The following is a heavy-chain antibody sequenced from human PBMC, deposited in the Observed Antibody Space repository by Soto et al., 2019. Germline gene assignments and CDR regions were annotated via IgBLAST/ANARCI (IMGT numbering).Heavy chain of an antibody. CDR2: IKSKINGGTT. CDR1: GFTFSNAW. CDR3: STDAEHYGLKGFGY. J-gene: IGHJ4*02. V-gene: IGHV3-15*07. D-gene: IGHD3-10*01. Sequence: EVQLVESGGGLVKPGGSLRLSCAASGFTFSNAWMNWVRQAPGKGLEWVGRIKSKINGGTTDYAAPVKGRFTISRDDSKNTLYLQMNSLKTEDRAVYYCSTDAEHYGLKGFGYWGQGTRVTISS.